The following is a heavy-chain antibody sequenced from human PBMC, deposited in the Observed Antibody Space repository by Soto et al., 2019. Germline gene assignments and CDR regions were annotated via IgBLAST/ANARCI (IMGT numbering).Heavy chain of an antibody. V-gene: IGHV1-58*01. CDR2: IVVGSGNT. CDR3: AAPYCSGGSCYPYAFDI. J-gene: IGHJ3*02. D-gene: IGHD2-15*01. Sequence: ASVKVSCKASGFTFTSSAVQWVRQARGQRLEWIGWIVVGSGNTNYAQKFQERVTITRDMSTSTAYMELSSLRSEDTAVYYCAAPYCSGGSCYPYAFDIWGQGTMVTV. CDR1: GFTFTSSA.